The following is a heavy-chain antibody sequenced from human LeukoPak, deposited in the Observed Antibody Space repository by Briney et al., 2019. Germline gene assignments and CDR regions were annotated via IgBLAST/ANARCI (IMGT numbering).Heavy chain of an antibody. CDR3: AKRVTYYYESSGYYHFGY. J-gene: IGHJ4*02. D-gene: IGHD3-22*01. Sequence: GGSLRLSCAASGFTFSSYAMSWVRQAPGKGLEWVSAISGSGAGTYYADSVKGRFTISRDNSKNTLFLQMNSLRAEDTAVYYCAKRVTYYYESSGYYHFGYWGQGTLVTVSS. CDR1: GFTFSSYA. CDR2: ISGSGAGT. V-gene: IGHV3-23*01.